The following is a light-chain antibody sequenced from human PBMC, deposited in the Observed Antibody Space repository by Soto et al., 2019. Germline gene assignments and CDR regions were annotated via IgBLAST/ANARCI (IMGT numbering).Light chain of an antibody. J-gene: IGKJ2*01. CDR2: GAS. CDR3: QQFGNSPYT. V-gene: IGKV3-20*01. Sequence: EIVLTQSPGTLSLSPGERATLSCRASQRVSSSYLAWYQQKPGQAPRLLIYGASSRATGIPDRFSGSGSATDFTLTISRLEPEDFAVYYCQQFGNSPYTFGQGTRLEI. CDR1: QRVSSSY.